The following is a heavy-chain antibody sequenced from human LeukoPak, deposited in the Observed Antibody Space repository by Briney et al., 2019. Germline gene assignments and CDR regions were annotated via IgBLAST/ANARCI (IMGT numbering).Heavy chain of an antibody. V-gene: IGHV3-74*01. CDR3: ARGPNSNWSGLDF. Sequence: PGGSPRLSCTASGFSFSGHWMHWARQLPGKGLVWVSRISPTGSTTSYADSVKGRFTVSRDNAKNTLYLQVNNLRAEDTAVYYCARGPNSNWSGLDFWGQGTLLTVPS. J-gene: IGHJ4*02. CDR2: ISPTGSTT. D-gene: IGHD6-6*01. CDR1: GFSFSGHW.